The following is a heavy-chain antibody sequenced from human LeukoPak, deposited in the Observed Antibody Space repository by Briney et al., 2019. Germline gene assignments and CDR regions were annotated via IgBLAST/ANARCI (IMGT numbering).Heavy chain of an antibody. CDR2: IKTETDGGTT. CDR3: TTDAGFLDP. Sequence: PGGSLRLSCAASGFTFSNAWMTWVRQAPGKGLEWFGRIKTETDGGTTDYAAPVKGRFTISRDNSENTLNLQMNSLKTEDTAMYYCTTDAGFLDPWGQGTLVTVSS. CDR1: GFTFSNAW. J-gene: IGHJ5*02. V-gene: IGHV3-15*01. D-gene: IGHD3-3*01.